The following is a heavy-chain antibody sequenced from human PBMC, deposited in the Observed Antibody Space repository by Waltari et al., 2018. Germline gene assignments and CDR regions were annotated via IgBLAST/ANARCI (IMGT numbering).Heavy chain of an antibody. J-gene: IGHJ4*02. CDR2: IYYSGYP. CDR3: ARADRYSYGLHFDY. Sequence: QVQLQESGPGLVQPSETLSLTCIVSGGSLTNYYWTWIRQPPGKGLEWIAYIYYSGYPNYNPSLKSRVSISVDTSKNQLSLKLTSVTAADTAVYYCARADRYSYGLHFDYWGQGTLVTVSS. CDR1: GGSLTNYY. D-gene: IGHD5-18*01. V-gene: IGHV4-59*01.